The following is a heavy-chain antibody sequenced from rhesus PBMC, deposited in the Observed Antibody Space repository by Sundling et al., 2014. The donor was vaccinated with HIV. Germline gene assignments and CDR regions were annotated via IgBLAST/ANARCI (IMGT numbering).Heavy chain of an antibody. CDR1: GFTFYNYG. Sequence: EVQLVESGGGLARPGGSLRLSCVASGFTFYNYGMHWVRQAPGKGLEWVSGINSGGSTYSADSVKGRFTISRDNSNNMLSLQMNSLRPEDTAVYYCAKASTRGFYYFDYWGQGVLVTVSS. J-gene: IGHJ4*01. CDR3: AKASTRGFYYFDY. CDR2: INSGGST. V-gene: IGHV3-103*01.